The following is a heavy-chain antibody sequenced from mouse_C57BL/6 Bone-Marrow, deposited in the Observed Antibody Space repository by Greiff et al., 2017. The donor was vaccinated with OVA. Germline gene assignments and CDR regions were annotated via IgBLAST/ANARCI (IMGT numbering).Heavy chain of an antibody. CDR2: ISDGGSYT. D-gene: IGHD1-1*01. J-gene: IGHJ4*01. CDR3: ARSTVVAPMDY. CDR1: GFTFSSYA. V-gene: IGHV5-4*01. Sequence: DVQLVESGGGLVKPGGSLKLSCAASGFTFSSYAMSWVRQTPEKRLEWVATISDGGSYTYYPDNVKGRFTISRDNAKNNLYLQMSHLKSEDTAMYYCARSTVVAPMDYWGQGTSVTVSS.